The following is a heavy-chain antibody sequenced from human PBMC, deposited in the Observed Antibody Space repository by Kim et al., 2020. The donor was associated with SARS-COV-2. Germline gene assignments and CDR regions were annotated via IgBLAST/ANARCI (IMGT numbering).Heavy chain of an antibody. CDR2: IFPGGSDT. CDR1: GFTFINYW. CDR3: ARRGFCTDGGCYSEGWLDP. Sequence: GESLKISCKGSGFTFINYWIGWVRQMPGKGLEWMGIIFPGGSDTRYSPSFQGQVTISADKSISTAYLQWSSLKASDTAIYYCARRGFCTDGGCYSEGWLDPWGQGTLVTVSS. J-gene: IGHJ5*02. V-gene: IGHV5-51*01. D-gene: IGHD2-15*01.